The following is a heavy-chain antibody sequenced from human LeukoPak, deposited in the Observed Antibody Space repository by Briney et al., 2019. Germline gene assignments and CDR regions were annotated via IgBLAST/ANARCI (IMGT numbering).Heavy chain of an antibody. D-gene: IGHD3-10*01. Sequence: SETLSLTCAVYGGSFSGYYWSWIRQPPGKGLEWIGDINHSGSTNYSPSLKSRVTISVDTSKNQFSLKLSSVTAADTAVYYCARGTTYYYGSGSYYNDYWGQGTLVTVSS. CDR3: ARGTTYYYGSGSYYNDY. CDR1: GGSFSGYY. CDR2: INHSGST. J-gene: IGHJ4*02. V-gene: IGHV4-34*01.